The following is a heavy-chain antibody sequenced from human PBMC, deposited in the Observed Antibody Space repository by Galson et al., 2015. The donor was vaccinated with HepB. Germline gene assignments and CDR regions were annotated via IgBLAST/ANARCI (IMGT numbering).Heavy chain of an antibody. J-gene: IGHJ4*02. D-gene: IGHD5-24*01. Sequence: ETLSLTCTVSGYSISSGYSWGWIRQPPGKGLEWIGSIYHSGSTYYNPSLKSRVTISVDTSKNQFSLKLSSVTASDTAVYYCARARDGYIPGYWGQGTLVTVSS. CDR3: ARARDGYIPGY. CDR2: IYHSGST. V-gene: IGHV4-38-2*02. CDR1: GYSISSGYS.